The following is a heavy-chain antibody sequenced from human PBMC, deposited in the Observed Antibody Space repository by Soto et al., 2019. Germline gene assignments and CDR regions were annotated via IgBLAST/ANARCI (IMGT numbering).Heavy chain of an antibody. CDR3: ARDPHGEWFGEYYYGMDV. CDR2: IYHSGST. D-gene: IGHD3-10*01. J-gene: IGHJ6*02. V-gene: IGHV4-38-2*02. Sequence: KPSETLSLTCAVSGYSISRGYYWGWIRQPPGKGLEWIGSIYHSGSTYYNPSLKSRVTISVDTSKNQFSLKLSSVTAADTAVYYFARDPHGEWFGEYYYGMDVWGQGTTVTVSS. CDR1: GYSISRGYY.